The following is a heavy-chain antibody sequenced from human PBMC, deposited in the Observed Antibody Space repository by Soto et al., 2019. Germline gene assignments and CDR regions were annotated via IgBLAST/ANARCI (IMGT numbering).Heavy chain of an antibody. D-gene: IGHD6-13*01. CDR2: IYPDDSDT. V-gene: IGHV5-51*01. CDR1: GYSFTSHW. CDR3: ARHMEAAAGQFYFYYGMDV. J-gene: IGHJ6*02. Sequence: PGESLKISCKGSGYSFTSHWIGWVRQMSRKGLEWMGTIYPDDSDTRYSPSFQGQVPMSADKSISTANFQWSSLKASDTVMYYCARHMEAAAGQFYFYYGMDVWGQGTTVTVSS.